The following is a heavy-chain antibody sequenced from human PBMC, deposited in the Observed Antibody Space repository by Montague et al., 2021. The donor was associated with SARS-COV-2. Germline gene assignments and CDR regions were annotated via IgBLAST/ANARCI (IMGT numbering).Heavy chain of an antibody. CDR3: ARDPSRQPLLYPIGDYYYGMDA. J-gene: IGHJ6*02. D-gene: IGHD2-2*02. CDR2: IYYSGST. V-gene: IGHV4-39*07. CDR1: GGSISSSSYY. Sequence: SETRSLTCTVSGGSISSSSYYWGWIRQAPGKGLEWIGSIYYSGSTYYNPSLKSRVTISVDTSKNQFSLKLSSVTAADTAVYYCARDPSRQPLLYPIGDYYYGMDAGGQGTTVTVSS.